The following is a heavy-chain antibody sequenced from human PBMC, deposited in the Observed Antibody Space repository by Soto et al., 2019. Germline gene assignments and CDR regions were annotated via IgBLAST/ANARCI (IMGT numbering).Heavy chain of an antibody. CDR3: AREVVTETTLGYFDY. V-gene: IGHV1-69*06. D-gene: IGHD2-21*02. J-gene: IGHJ4*02. Sequence: QVHLLQSGAEVKKPGSSVKVSCKASGGTFSNDAVSWLRQAPGQGLEWMGGITPFFDTPSYAQRFQGRSTISADTSTTTVDMELRGLRLEDTAIYYGAREVVTETTLGYFDYWGQGTLVTVSS. CDR2: ITPFFDTP. CDR1: GGTFSNDA.